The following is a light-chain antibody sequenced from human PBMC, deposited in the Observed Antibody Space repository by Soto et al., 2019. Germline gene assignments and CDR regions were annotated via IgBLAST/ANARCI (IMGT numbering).Light chain of an antibody. J-gene: IGLJ2*01. CDR1: SSDVGSYNR. CDR2: EDS. V-gene: IGLV2-18*02. CDR3: CSYTSSSTFV. Sequence: QAALTQPPSVSGSPGQSVTISCTGTSSDVGSYNRVSWYQQPPGTAPKLMIYEDSNRPSGVPDRFSGSKSGNTASLTISGLQAEDEADYYCCSYTSSSTFVFGGGTKLTVL.